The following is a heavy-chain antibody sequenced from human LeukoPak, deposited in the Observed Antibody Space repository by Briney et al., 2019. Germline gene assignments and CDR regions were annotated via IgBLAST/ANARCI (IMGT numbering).Heavy chain of an antibody. J-gene: IGHJ4*02. CDR3: AKGRGDGYNYHVDY. Sequence: GSLRLSCAASGFTFDDYAMHWVRQAPGKGLEWVSLISGDGGSTYYAVSVKGRFTISRDNSKNSLYLQMNSLRTEDTALYYCAKGRGDGYNYHVDYWGQGTLVTVSS. D-gene: IGHD5-24*01. CDR2: ISGDGGST. CDR1: GFTFDDYA. V-gene: IGHV3-43*02.